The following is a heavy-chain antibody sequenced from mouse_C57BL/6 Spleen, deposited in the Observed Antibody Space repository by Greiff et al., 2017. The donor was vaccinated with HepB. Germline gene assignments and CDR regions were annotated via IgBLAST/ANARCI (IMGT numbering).Heavy chain of an antibody. CDR1: GFNIKDDY. J-gene: IGHJ3*01. V-gene: IGHV14-4*01. CDR2: IDPENGDT. D-gene: IGHD1-1*01. Sequence: EVQLQQSGAELVRPGASVKLSCTASGFNIKDDYMHWVKQRPEQGLEWIGWIDPENGDTEYASQFQGKATITADTSSNTAYLQLSSLTSEDTAVYYCTYYYVSSPAWFAYWGQGTLVTVSA. CDR3: TYYYVSSPAWFAY.